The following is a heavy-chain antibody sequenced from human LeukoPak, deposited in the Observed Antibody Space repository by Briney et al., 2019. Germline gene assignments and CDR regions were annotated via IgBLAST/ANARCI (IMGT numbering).Heavy chain of an antibody. CDR1: GGSFSGYY. D-gene: IGHD1-26*01. J-gene: IGHJ5*02. CDR3: ARHGGRGDTTNGFDP. CDR2: IYYSGST. V-gene: IGHV4-34*01. Sequence: SETLSLTCAVYGGSFSGYYWSWIRQPPGRDLEWIGCIYYSGSTRYNPSLKSRVTISVDTSQNQFSLRLSSVTAADTAVYYCARHGGRGDTTNGFDPWGQGTLVTVSS.